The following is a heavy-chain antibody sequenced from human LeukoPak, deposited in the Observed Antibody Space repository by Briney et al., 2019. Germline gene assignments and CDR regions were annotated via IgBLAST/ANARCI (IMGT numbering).Heavy chain of an antibody. V-gene: IGHV1-46*01. D-gene: IGHD3-22*01. J-gene: IGHJ3*02. Sequence: ASVKVSCKSSGYIFTSYYMYWVRQAPGQGLEWMGIINPSGGSIRYAQKFQGRVTMTRDTSTSTVYMELSSLRSEDTAVYYCARGRNYYDSSGYYYEGDAFDIWGQGTMVTVSS. CDR1: GYIFTSYY. CDR3: ARGRNYYDSSGYYYEGDAFDI. CDR2: INPSGGSI.